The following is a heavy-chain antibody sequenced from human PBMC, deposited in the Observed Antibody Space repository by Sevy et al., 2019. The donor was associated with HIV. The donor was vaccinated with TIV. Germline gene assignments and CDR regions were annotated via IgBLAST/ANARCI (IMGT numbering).Heavy chain of an antibody. Sequence: GGSLRLSCTTSGFTFDDYAMNWFRQPPGKGLEWVAFITRNSYEAYGGTTDYAAHVKGRFTMSRNDSKSIATLQMNSLKSEDPAVYYCTRGLATADTPEYYFDYWGQGILVTVSS. CDR3: TRGLATADTPEYYFDY. CDR1: GFTFDDYA. J-gene: IGHJ4*02. CDR2: ITRNSYEAYGGTT. D-gene: IGHD5-12*01. V-gene: IGHV3-49*03.